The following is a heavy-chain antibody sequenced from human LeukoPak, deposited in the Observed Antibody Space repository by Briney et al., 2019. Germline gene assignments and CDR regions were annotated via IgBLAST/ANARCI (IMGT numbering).Heavy chain of an antibody. D-gene: IGHD6-6*01. CDR3: ARDPENSSSLPFDY. V-gene: IGHV4-4*02. Sequence: SETLSLTCAVSGGAIINSNWWSWVRQPPATGLAWVGEINHSGSTNYNPSLKSRVTISVDTSKNQFSLKLSSVTAADTAVYYCARDPENSSSLPFDYWGQGTLVTVSS. CDR1: GGAIINSNW. J-gene: IGHJ4*02. CDR2: INHSGST.